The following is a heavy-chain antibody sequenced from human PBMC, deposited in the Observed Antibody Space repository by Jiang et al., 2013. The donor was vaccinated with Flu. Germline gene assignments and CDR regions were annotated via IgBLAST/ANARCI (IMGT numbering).Heavy chain of an antibody. CDR2: IKSKTDGETT. J-gene: IGHJ5*02. D-gene: IGHD2/OR15-2a*01. CDR1: GFTFKDAW. Sequence: LVKPGGSLRLSCAGSGFTFKDAWMSWVRQAPGKGLEWVGRIKSKTDGETTDYAAAVKGRFIVSRDDSKNTLDLQMNSLEIEDTAVYYCTILNYFETPDYYYPWGQGTLVIVSS. V-gene: IGHV3-15*01. CDR3: TILNYFETPDYYYP.